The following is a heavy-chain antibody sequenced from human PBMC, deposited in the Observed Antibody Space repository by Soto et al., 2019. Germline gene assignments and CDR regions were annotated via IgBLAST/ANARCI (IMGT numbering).Heavy chain of an antibody. D-gene: IGHD6-19*01. V-gene: IGHV3-15*01. CDR1: GFTFSNAW. Sequence: EVQLVESGGGLVKPGGSLRLSCAASGFTFSNAWMSWVRQAPGKGLEWVGRIKSKTDGGTTDYAAPVKGRFTISRDDSKTTLYLQMNSLKTEDTAVYYCTTSIRWQWLPHWVQGTLVTVSS. CDR2: IKSKTDGGTT. CDR3: TTSIRWQWLPH. J-gene: IGHJ4*02.